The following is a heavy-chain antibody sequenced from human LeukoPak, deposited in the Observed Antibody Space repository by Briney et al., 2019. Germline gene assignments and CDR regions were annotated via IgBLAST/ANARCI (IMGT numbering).Heavy chain of an antibody. J-gene: IGHJ3*02. V-gene: IGHV1-2*02. D-gene: IGHD3-9*01. CDR1: GYTFTGYY. CDR3: ARDFTKDHWLLYLAFDI. Sequence: ASVKVSCKASGYTFTGYYMHWVRQAPAPGLEWMGCINPNSGGTNYAQKFQGRVTMTSDTSISTAYIELSRLRSDDTAVYYCARDFTKDHWLLYLAFDIWGQGTMVTVSS. CDR2: INPNSGGT.